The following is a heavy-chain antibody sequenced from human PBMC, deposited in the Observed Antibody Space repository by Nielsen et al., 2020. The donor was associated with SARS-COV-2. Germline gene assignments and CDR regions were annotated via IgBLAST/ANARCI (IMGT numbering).Heavy chain of an antibody. CDR3: ARREDYYYYYGMDV. CDR2: INPNSGGT. CDR1: GYTFTGYY. Sequence: ASVNVSCKASGYTFTGYYMHWVRQAPGQGLEWMGRINPNSGGTNYAQKFQGRVTMTRDTSISTAYMELSRLRSDDTAVYYCARREDYYYYYGMDVWGQGTTVTISS. V-gene: IGHV1-2*06. J-gene: IGHJ6*02.